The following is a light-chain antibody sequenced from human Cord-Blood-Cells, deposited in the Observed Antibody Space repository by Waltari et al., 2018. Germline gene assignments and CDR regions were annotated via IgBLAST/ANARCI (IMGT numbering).Light chain of an antibody. CDR2: DAS. V-gene: IGKV1-33*01. Sequence: DIQMTQSPSSLSASVGDRVTITCQASQDISNYLNWYQQKPGKAPKLLIYDASNLETGVPSRCSGSGAGTDFTFTISRLQPEDIGTYYWQQDLKLPCTCGPGTKVDIK. CDR1: QDISNY. J-gene: IGKJ3*01. CDR3: QQDLKLPCT.